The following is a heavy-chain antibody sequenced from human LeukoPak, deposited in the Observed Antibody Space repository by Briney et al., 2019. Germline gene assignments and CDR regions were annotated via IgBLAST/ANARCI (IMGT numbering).Heavy chain of an antibody. D-gene: IGHD3-9*01. J-gene: IGHJ4*02. CDR3: AKARTYDILTGYTR. CDR1: GFTFDDYA. Sequence: GGSLRLSCAASGFTFDDYAMHWVRQAPGKGLEWVSGISWNSGSIGYADSVKGRFTTSRDNAKNSLYLQMNSLRAEDMALYYCAKARTYDILTGYTRWGQGTLVTVSS. CDR2: ISWNSGSI. V-gene: IGHV3-9*03.